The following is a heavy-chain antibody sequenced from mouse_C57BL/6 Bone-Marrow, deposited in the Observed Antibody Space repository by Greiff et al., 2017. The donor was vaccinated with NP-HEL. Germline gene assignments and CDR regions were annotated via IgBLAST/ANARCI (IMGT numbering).Heavy chain of an antibody. J-gene: IGHJ4*01. CDR2: LWSGGST. D-gene: IGHD1-1*01. Sequence: QVQLQQSGPGLVQPSQSLSITCTVSGFSLTSYGVHWVRQSPGKCLEWLGVLWSGGSTDSNAAFISRLSISKDNSKSQVFFKMNSLQADDTAIYYCAIHPVATDAMDYWGQGTSVTVSS. V-gene: IGHV2-2*01. CDR1: GFSLTSYG. CDR3: AIHPVATDAMDY.